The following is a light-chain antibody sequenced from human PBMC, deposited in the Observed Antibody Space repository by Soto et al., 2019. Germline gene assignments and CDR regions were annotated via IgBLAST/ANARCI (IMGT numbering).Light chain of an antibody. CDR3: QQYDNLPPWT. J-gene: IGKJ1*01. CDR2: GAS. Sequence: EIVMTQSPATLSVSPGERATLSCKASQSVGTYLAWYQQKPGQAPRLLICGASTRATGVPARFSGGGSGTEFTLTLSSLQSEDFAIYHFQQYDNLPPWTFGQGTKVEIK. CDR1: QSVGTY. V-gene: IGKV3-15*01.